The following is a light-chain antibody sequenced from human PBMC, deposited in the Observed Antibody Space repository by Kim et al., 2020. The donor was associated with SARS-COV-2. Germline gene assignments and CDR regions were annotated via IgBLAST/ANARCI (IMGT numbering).Light chain of an antibody. V-gene: IGKV3-15*01. CDR3: QQYTTWRGA. CDR2: GAS. CDR1: QSVSSN. Sequence: EIVMTQSPATLSVSPGERATLSYRASQSVSSNLAWYQQKPGQAPRLLIYGASTRATGVPARFSGSGSGTEFTLTISSLQSEDFAVYYCQQYTTWRGAFGQGTKVDIK. J-gene: IGKJ1*01.